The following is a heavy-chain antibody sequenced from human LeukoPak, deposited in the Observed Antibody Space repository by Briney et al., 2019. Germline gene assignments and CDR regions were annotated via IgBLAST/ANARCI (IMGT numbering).Heavy chain of an antibody. CDR1: VYPFSSYW. D-gene: IGHD2-21*01. CDR3: ARAVIGGAKHPPFVVDY. Sequence: GGCLRLSRAASVYPFSSYWTSCVRHARGKGRGWGANIKQNRSKKYYVDSVKSCFTISRENAKNSLYLQMNSLRGVDTAVYYCARAVIGGAKHPPFVVDYWGQGTLVTVSS. J-gene: IGHJ4*02. CDR2: IKQNRSKK. V-gene: IGHV3-7*01.